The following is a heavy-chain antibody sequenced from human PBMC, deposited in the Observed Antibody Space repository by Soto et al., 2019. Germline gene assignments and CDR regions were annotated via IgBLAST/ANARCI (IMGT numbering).Heavy chain of an antibody. CDR1: GFTFSSYG. CDR2: IWYDGSNK. Sequence: GGSLRLSCAASGFTFSSYGMHWVRQAPGKGLEWVAVIWYDGSNKYYADSVKGRFTISRDNSKNTLYLQMNSLRAEDTAVYSCARDRVDTRGHYYYYGMDVWGQGTTVTVSS. J-gene: IGHJ6*02. D-gene: IGHD5-18*01. CDR3: ARDRVDTRGHYYYYGMDV. V-gene: IGHV3-33*01.